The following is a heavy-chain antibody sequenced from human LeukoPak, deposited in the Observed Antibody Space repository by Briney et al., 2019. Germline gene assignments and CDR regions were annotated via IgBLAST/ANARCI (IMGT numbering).Heavy chain of an antibody. CDR3: ARDNVEVLWSGYYNYYYYGMDV. CDR1: GFTVSSNY. D-gene: IGHD3-3*01. J-gene: IGHJ6*02. V-gene: IGHV3-66*01. CDR2: IYSGGST. Sequence: GGSLRLSGAASGFTVSSNYMSWVRQAPGKGLEWVSVIYSGGSTYYADSVKGRFTISRDNSKNTLYLQMNSLRAEDTAVYYCARDNVEVLWSGYYNYYYYGMDVWGQGTTVTVSS.